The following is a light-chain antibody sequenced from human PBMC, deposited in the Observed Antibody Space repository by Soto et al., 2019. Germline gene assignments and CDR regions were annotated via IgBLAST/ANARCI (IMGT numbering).Light chain of an antibody. Sequence: EVVLTQSPAILSLSLGERATLSCRASRSIDNSLAWYHHRPDQAPRLLIYYASDRATGIPARFGGRGSGTVFTLTISSLDAEYFAVYCRQQRRYTVTFGRGTKLEIK. CDR3: QQRRYTVT. J-gene: IGKJ4*01. CDR1: RSIDNS. V-gene: IGKV3-11*01. CDR2: YAS.